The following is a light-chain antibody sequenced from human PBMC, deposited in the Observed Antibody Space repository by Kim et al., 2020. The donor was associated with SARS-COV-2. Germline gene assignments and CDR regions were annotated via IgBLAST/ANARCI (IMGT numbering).Light chain of an antibody. CDR3: GTWDSSLSASLV. V-gene: IGLV1-51*01. CDR1: SSNIGNNS. Sequence: QKVTISCSGSSSNIGNNSVSWYQQLPGTAPKLLIYDNNKRPSGIPDRFSGSKSGTSATLGITGLQTGDEADYYCGTWDSSLSASLVFGGGTQLTVL. J-gene: IGLJ3*02. CDR2: DNN.